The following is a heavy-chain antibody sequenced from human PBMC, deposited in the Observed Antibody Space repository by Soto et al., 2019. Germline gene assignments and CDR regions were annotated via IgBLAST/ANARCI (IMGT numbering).Heavy chain of an antibody. V-gene: IGHV3-73*01. J-gene: IGHJ6*03. CDR1: GFTFSGAA. CDR3: GRQASDFYNGSTSYYMDV. CDR2: MRGRANSYAT. Sequence: GGSLRLSCAASGFTFSGAAMHWVRQASGKGLEWLGRMRGRANSYATAYAASVKGRFTISRDDSANTAYLQMDSLKTEDTAVYYCGRQASDFYNGSTSYYMDVWGKGTTVTVYS. D-gene: IGHD3-3*01.